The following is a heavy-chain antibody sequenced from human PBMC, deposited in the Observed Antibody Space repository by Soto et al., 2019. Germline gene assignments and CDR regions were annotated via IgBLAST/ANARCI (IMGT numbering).Heavy chain of an antibody. V-gene: IGHV1-46*02. CDR2: FNPSGGST. J-gene: IGHJ2*01. Sequence: QVQLVQSGAEVKKPGASVKVSCKASGYTFNSYYIHWVRQAPGQGLEWMGIFNPSGGSTNYPQKWQGRVTLTRDTSTRTGYMELSSLRSEDTAIYYCARGGYDWYFDLWGRGTLVTVSS. CDR3: ARGGYDWYFDL. D-gene: IGHD5-18*01. CDR1: GYTFNSYY.